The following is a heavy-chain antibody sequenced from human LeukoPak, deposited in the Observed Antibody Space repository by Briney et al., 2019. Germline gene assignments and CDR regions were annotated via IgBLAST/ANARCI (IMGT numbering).Heavy chain of an antibody. D-gene: IGHD2-15*01. CDR2: ISRYSDYI. V-gene: IGHV3-21*01. J-gene: IGHJ4*02. CDR3: ARGCGDGSCYLSDY. Sequence: GGSLRLSCAASGFTFSSYAMSWVRQAPGKGLEWVSSISRYSDYIYYADSVKGRFTISRDNAKNSLYLQMNSLSAEDTAVYYCARGCGDGSCYLSDYWGQGTLVTVSS. CDR1: GFTFSSYA.